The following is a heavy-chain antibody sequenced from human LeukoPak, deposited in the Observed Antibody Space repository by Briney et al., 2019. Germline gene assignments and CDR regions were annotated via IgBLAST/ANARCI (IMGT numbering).Heavy chain of an antibody. Sequence: AGGSLRLSCAASGFTFSSYAMSWVRQAPGKGLEWASAISGSGGSTYYADSVKGRFTISRDNSKNTLYLQMNSLRAEDTAVYYCAKSLGGVVGATGDYWGQGTLVTVSS. CDR1: GFTFSSYA. J-gene: IGHJ4*02. CDR2: ISGSGGST. V-gene: IGHV3-23*01. D-gene: IGHD1-26*01. CDR3: AKSLGGVVGATGDY.